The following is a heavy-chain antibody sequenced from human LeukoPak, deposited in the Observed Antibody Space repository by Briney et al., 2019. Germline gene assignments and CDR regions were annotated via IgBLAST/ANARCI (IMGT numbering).Heavy chain of an antibody. V-gene: IGHV3-48*01. Sequence: SGGSLRLSCAASGFTFNGYGMNWVRQAPGKGLEWISYISSSGSSMNYADSVKGRFTISRDNAKNTLYLQMNSLRAEDTAVYYCARDSVAGDGMDVWGQGTTVTVSS. J-gene: IGHJ6*02. D-gene: IGHD6-19*01. CDR3: ARDSVAGDGMDV. CDR1: GFTFNGYG. CDR2: ISSSGSSM.